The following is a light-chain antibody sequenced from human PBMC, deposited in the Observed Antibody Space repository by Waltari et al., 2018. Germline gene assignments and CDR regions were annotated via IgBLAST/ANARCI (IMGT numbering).Light chain of an antibody. Sequence: DIQMTQSPSSLSASVGDRVTITCRASQTIDRYLNWYQQKPGKAPQLLIYAASTLQSGVPSRFSSSGSGTEFTLTIIGLQPEDFATYFCQQSYRSPWTFGQGTRVDIK. CDR3: QQSYRSPWT. J-gene: IGKJ1*01. CDR1: QTIDRY. V-gene: IGKV1-39*01. CDR2: AAS.